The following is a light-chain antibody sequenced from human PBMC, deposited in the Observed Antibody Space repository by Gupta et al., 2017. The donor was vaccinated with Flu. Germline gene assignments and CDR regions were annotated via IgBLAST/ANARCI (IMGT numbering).Light chain of an antibody. J-gene: IGKJ2*01. CDR2: VAS. V-gene: IGKV1-39*01. CDR3: QQGDTWPLT. Sequence: PSSLSASVGDRVTITCRASQGICAYVHWYQQKPGRVPNLLISVASTVKTGIPSSFSGSGSGTHFSLTIDSLQLEDFASYYCQQGDTWPLTFGQGTKLEIK. CDR1: QGICAY.